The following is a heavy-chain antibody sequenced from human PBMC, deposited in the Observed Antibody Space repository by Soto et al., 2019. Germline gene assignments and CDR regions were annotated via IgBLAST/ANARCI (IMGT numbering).Heavy chain of an antibody. CDR3: ARSSGEEPTNWFDP. Sequence: PSETLSLTCTVSGGSISSSSYYWGWIRQPPGKGLEWIGSIYYSGSTYYNPSLKSRVTISVDTSKNQFSLKLSSVTAADTAVYYCARSSGEEPTNWFDPWGQGTLVTVSS. J-gene: IGHJ5*02. V-gene: IGHV4-39*01. CDR1: GGSISSSSYY. CDR2: IYYSGST. D-gene: IGHD3-10*01.